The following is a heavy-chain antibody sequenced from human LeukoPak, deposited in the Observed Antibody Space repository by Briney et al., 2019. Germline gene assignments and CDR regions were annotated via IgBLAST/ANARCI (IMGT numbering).Heavy chain of an antibody. Sequence: GGSLRLSCAASGFTFSSYNINWVRQAPGKGLEWGSYISSSRRTISYADSVKGRFTISRDNAKNSPYLQMNSLRAEDTAVYYCARSSSRYCSGGSCYSGVLGYFDYWGQGTLVTVSS. J-gene: IGHJ4*02. V-gene: IGHV3-48*01. CDR1: GFTFSSYN. CDR3: ARSSSRYCSGGSCYSGVLGYFDY. D-gene: IGHD2-15*01. CDR2: ISSSRRTI.